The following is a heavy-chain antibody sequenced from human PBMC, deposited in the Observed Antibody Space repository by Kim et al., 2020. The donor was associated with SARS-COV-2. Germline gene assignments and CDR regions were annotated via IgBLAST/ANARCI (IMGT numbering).Heavy chain of an antibody. CDR1: GYSISSGYY. CDR3: ARDAYNWNYESVDY. V-gene: IGHV4-38-2*02. D-gene: IGHD1-7*01. J-gene: IGHJ4*02. Sequence: SETLSLTCTVSGYSISSGYYWGWIRQPPGKGLEWIGSIYHSGSTYYNPSLKSRVTISVDTSKNQFSLKLSSVTAADTAVYYCARDAYNWNYESVDYWGQGTLVTVSS. CDR2: IYHSGST.